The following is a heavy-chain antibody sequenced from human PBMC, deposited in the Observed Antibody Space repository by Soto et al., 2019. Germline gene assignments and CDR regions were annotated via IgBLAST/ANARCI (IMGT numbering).Heavy chain of an antibody. V-gene: IGHV3-9*01. CDR1: GFTFDDYA. J-gene: IGHJ6*02. CDR3: AKDMGGGWYFYYYYGMDV. Sequence: EVQLVESGGGLVQPGRSLRLSCAASGFTFDDYAMHWVRQAPGKGLEWVSGISWNSGSIGYVDSVKGRFTISRDNAKNSLYLQMNSLRAEDTALYYCAKDMGGGWYFYYYYGMDVWGQGTTVTVSS. CDR2: ISWNSGSI. D-gene: IGHD6-19*01.